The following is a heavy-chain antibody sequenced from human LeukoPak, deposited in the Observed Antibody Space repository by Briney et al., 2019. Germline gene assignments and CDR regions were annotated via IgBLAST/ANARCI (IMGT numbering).Heavy chain of an antibody. CDR2: IWYDGSNK. J-gene: IGHJ4*02. D-gene: IGHD6-19*01. CDR1: GFTFSSYG. Sequence: GGSLRLSCAASGFTFSSYGMHWVRQAPGKGLEWVAVIWYDGSNKYYADSVKGRFTISRDNSKNTLYLQMNSLRVEDTAVYYCARGTRSSGWSEYYFDYWGQGTLVTVSS. CDR3: ARGTRSSGWSEYYFDY. V-gene: IGHV3-33*01.